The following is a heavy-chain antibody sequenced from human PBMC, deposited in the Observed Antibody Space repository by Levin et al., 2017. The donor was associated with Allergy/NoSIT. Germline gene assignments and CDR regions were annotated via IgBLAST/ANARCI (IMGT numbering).Heavy chain of an antibody. D-gene: IGHD6-13*01. CDR1: GFTFSSYG. V-gene: IGHV3-33*01. Sequence: PGGSLRLSCAASGFTFSSYGMHWVRQAPGKGLEWVAVIWYDGSNKYYADSVKGRFTISRDNSKNTLYLQMNSLRAEDTAVYYCARDERAGSSSWLYYYYGMDVWGQGTTVTVSS. CDR3: ARDERAGSSSWLYYYYGMDV. J-gene: IGHJ6*02. CDR2: IWYDGSNK.